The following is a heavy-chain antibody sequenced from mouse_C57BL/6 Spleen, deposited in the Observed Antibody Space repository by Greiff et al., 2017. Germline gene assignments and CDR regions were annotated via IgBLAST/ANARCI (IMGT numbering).Heavy chain of an antibody. CDR1: GFTFSNYW. CDR2: IRLKSDNYAT. V-gene: IGHV6-3*01. D-gene: IGHD1-1*01. CDR3: TGGTTVVAEYYFDY. Sequence: DVMLVESGGGLVQPGGSMKLSCVASGFTFSNYWMNWVRQSPEKGLEWVAQIRLKSDNYATHYAESVKGRFTISRDDSKSSVYLQMNNLRAEDTGIYYCTGGTTVVAEYYFDYWGQGTTLTVSS. J-gene: IGHJ2*01.